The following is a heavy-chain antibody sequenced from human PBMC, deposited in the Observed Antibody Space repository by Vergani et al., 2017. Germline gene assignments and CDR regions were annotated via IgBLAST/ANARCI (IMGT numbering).Heavy chain of an antibody. CDR3: ARECAAAGNPYYYYYYMDV. J-gene: IGHJ6*03. CDR1: GFSLSTSGMR. V-gene: IGHV2-70*04. CDR2: IDWDDDK. Sequence: QVTLKESGPALVKPTQTLTLTCTFSGFSLSTSGMRVSWIRQPPGKALEWLARIDWDDDKFYSTSLKTRLTITKDTSNNQVVLTMTNMDPVDTATDYCARECAAAGNPYYYYYYMDVWGKGTTVTVSS. D-gene: IGHD6-13*01.